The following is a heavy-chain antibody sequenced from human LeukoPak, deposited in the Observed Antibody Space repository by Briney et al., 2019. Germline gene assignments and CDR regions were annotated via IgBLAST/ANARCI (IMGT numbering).Heavy chain of an antibody. Sequence: PGRSLRLSCAASGFTFSSYGMHWVRQAPGKGLEWVAVISYDGSNKFYADSVKGRSTISRDNSKNTLYLQMNSLRAEDTAVYYCAKESGYFYWYFDLWGRGTLVTVSS. J-gene: IGHJ2*01. CDR1: GFTFSSYG. V-gene: IGHV3-30*18. CDR2: ISYDGSNK. D-gene: IGHD3-3*01. CDR3: AKESGYFYWYFDL.